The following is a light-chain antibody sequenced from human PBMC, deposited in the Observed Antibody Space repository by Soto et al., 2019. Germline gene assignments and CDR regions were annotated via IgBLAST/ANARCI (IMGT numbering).Light chain of an antibody. V-gene: IGKV1-9*01. CDR1: QGISSY. J-gene: IGKJ2*01. CDR3: QQFNSYPHT. Sequence: DIQLTQSPSFLSASLGDRVTITCRASQGISSYLAWYQQKPGKAPKLLIYAASTLQSGVPSRFSGSGSGTEFTLTISSLQPEDFATYYCQQFNSYPHTFGQGTKLEIK. CDR2: AAS.